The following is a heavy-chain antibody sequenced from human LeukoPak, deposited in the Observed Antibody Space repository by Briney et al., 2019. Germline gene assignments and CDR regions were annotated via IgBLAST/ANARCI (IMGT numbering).Heavy chain of an antibody. J-gene: IGHJ4*02. CDR2: ISTSGGST. Sequence: GGSLRLSCAASGFTFSSYAMNWVRQAPGKGLGWVSTISTSGGSTYYADSVKGRFTISRDNSKNTLYLQMNSLRAEDTAVYYCTKGAGIQLWPSFDYWGQGTLVTVSS. D-gene: IGHD5-18*01. CDR3: TKGAGIQLWPSFDY. CDR1: GFTFSSYA. V-gene: IGHV3-23*01.